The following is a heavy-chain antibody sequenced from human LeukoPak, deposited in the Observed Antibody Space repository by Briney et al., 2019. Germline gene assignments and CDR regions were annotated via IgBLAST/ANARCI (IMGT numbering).Heavy chain of an antibody. CDR2: IYYSGST. D-gene: IGHD3-10*01. CDR3: ARHGAARVITMVRGVISY. Sequence: PSETLSLTCTVSGGSISSSSYYWGWIRQPPGKGLEWIGSIYYSGSTYYNPSLKSRVTISVDTSKNQFSLKLSSVTAADTAVYYCARHGAARVITMVRGVISYWGQGTLVTVPS. V-gene: IGHV4-39*01. J-gene: IGHJ4*02. CDR1: GGSISSSSYY.